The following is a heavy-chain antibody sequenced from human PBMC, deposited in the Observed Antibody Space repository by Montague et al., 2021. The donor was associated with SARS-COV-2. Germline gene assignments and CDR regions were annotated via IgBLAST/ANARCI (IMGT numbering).Heavy chain of an antibody. V-gene: IGHV3-21*01. D-gene: IGHD3-10*01. CDR1: GFTFSTYN. CDR3: TRDDWTMVVDAFNI. Sequence: SLRLSCAASGFTFSTYNMNWVRQAPGQGLEWVSFITASTNYISYADSVKGRFTISRDNAKNSLYLQMNSLRAEDTAVYYCTRDDWTMVVDAFNIWGQGTKVTVSS. J-gene: IGHJ3*02. CDR2: ITASTNYI.